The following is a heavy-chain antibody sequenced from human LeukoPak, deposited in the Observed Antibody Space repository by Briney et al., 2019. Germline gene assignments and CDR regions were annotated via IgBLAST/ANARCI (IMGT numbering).Heavy chain of an antibody. J-gene: IGHJ4*02. Sequence: GGSPRLSCAASGFTFSSCAMSWVRQAPGKGLEWVSSISASGVNTFYADSVQGRFTISRDNSKSTLYLQMNSLRDEDTAVYYCAKDVPPWEPADYFDYWGQGTLVAVSS. CDR2: ISASGVNT. D-gene: IGHD1-26*01. V-gene: IGHV3-23*01. CDR3: AKDVPPWEPADYFDY. CDR1: GFTFSSCA.